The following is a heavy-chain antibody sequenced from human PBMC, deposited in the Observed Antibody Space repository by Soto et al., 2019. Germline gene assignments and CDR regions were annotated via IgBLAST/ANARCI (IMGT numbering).Heavy chain of an antibody. V-gene: IGHV1-69*12. J-gene: IGHJ4*02. CDR1: GGTLTYSS. D-gene: IGHD3-3*01. Sequence: QVQLVQSGAEVKKPWSSVKVSCKASGGTLTYSSVSWVRPAPGQGLEWMGGIIPISATQNYAQKFQGRVTVSADESATTAHMELSSLRSDDTAVYYCASFSRGTWSGFTAYWGQGTLVTVSS. CDR2: IIPISATQ. CDR3: ASFSRGTWSGFTAY.